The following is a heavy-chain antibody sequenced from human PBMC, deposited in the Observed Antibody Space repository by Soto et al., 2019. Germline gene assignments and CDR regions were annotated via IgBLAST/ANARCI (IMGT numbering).Heavy chain of an antibody. CDR3: VKGVYCSRTDCYDAFAV. V-gene: IGHV3-64D*08. J-gene: IGHJ3*01. CDR2: ISSNGDST. CDR1: GFTFGSVL. Sequence: GGSLRLSCSASGFTFGSVLLHWVRQAPGKGLEYVSAISSNGDSTYYADSVKGRFTISRDNSKSTLYLQMSSVRAEDTAVYYCVKGVYCSRTDCYDAFAVWGQGTLVTVSS. D-gene: IGHD2-2*01.